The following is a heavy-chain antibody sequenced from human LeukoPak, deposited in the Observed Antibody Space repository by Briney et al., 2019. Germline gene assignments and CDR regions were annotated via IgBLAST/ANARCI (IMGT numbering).Heavy chain of an antibody. CDR3: ARGIIGYYFDY. D-gene: IGHD2-15*01. CDR1: GYTFTGYY. CDR2: ISAYGNT. Sequence: ASVKVSFKASGYTFTGYYMHWVRQAPGQGLEWMGLISAYGNTNYAQNLQGRVTMTTDTSTSTAYMELRSLRSDDTAVYYCARGIIGYYFDYWGQGTLVTVSS. J-gene: IGHJ4*02. V-gene: IGHV1-18*04.